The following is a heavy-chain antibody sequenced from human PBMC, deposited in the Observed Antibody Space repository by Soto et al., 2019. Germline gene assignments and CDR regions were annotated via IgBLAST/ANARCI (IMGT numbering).Heavy chain of an antibody. CDR2: ISHDGINK. D-gene: IGHD6-19*01. CDR1: GFSFSSYA. V-gene: IGHV3-30-3*01. J-gene: IGHJ5*02. CDR3: ARDMYSSDYFVKWFEP. Sequence: HPGGSLRLSCTASGFSFSSYAMYWFRQPPGKGLEWVAVISHDGINKHYADSAKGRVTVSRDNSNHSLDLQLNSLRGEDTAMYYCARDMYSSDYFVKWFEPWGQGTLVTVSS.